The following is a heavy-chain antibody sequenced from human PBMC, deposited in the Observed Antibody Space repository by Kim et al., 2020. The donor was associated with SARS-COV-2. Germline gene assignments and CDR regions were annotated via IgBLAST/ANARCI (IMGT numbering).Heavy chain of an antibody. V-gene: IGHV3-7*04. CDR2: GGEK. J-gene: IGHJ4*02. CDR3: ARGSYVDY. Sequence: GGEKYDVDSVKGRFTISRDNAKNSLYLQMNSLRAEDTAVYHCARGSYVDYWGQGTLVTVSS.